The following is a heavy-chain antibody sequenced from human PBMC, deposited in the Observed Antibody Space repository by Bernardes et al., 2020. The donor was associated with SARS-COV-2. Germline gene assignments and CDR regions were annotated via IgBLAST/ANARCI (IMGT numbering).Heavy chain of an antibody. Sequence: GGSLRLSCAASGFTFSSYGMHWVRQAPGKGLEWVAVISYDGSNKYYADSVKGRFTISRDNSKNTLYLQMNSLRAEDTAVYYCAKDHVVAAIFWGYYYYGMEVWGQGTTVTVSS. CDR2: ISYDGSNK. J-gene: IGHJ6*02. V-gene: IGHV3-30*18. CDR3: AKDHVVAAIFWGYYYYGMEV. CDR1: GFTFSSYG. D-gene: IGHD2-15*01.